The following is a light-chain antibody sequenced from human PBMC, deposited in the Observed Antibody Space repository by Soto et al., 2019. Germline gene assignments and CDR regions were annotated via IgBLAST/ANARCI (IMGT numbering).Light chain of an antibody. CDR1: QSISSY. Sequence: DIQMTQSPSSLSASVGDRVTITCRASQSISSYLYWYQQKPGKAPKLLIYAASSLQSGVPSRFSCSGSGTDFTLTISSLQPEDFATYYCQQSYSTPLTFGGGTKVEIK. J-gene: IGKJ4*01. CDR3: QQSYSTPLT. V-gene: IGKV1-39*01. CDR2: AAS.